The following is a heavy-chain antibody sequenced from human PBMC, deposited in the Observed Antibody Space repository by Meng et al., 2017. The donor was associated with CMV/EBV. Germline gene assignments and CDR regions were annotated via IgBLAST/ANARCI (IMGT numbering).Heavy chain of an antibody. V-gene: IGHV1-69*05. J-gene: IGHJ6*02. CDR3: ARAYLTRPYGMDV. D-gene: IGHD4/OR15-4a*01. CDR2: NIPIFGTA. Sequence: SVTVSCKASGGTFSSYAISWVGQPPGQGLEWVGGNIPIFGTANYAQKFQGRVTITTDESTSTAYMELSSLRSEDTAVYYCARAYLTRPYGMDVWGQGTTVTVSS. CDR1: GGTFSSYA.